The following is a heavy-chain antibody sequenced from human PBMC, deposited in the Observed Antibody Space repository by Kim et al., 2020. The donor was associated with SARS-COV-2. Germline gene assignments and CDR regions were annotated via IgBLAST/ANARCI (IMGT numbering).Heavy chain of an antibody. J-gene: IGHJ4*02. V-gene: IGHV3-23*01. Sequence: GGSTYYADSVKGRFTISRDNSKNTLYLQMNSLRAEDTAVYYCAKALRLDYWGQGTLVTVSS. CDR3: AKALRLDY. D-gene: IGHD4-17*01. CDR2: GGST.